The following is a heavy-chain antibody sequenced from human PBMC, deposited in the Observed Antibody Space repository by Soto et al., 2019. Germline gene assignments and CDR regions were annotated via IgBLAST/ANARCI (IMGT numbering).Heavy chain of an antibody. D-gene: IGHD6-19*01. Sequence: EVQLVESGGGLVKPGGSLRLSCAASGFTFSNAWMNWVRQAPGKGLEWVGRIKSKTDGGTTDYAAPVKGRFTTSRDDSKNTLYLQMNSLKTEDTAVYYCTTSPDLIQGYSSGWTEPLDYWGQGTLVTVSS. CDR3: TTSPDLIQGYSSGWTEPLDY. J-gene: IGHJ4*02. V-gene: IGHV3-15*07. CDR2: IKSKTDGGTT. CDR1: GFTFSNAW.